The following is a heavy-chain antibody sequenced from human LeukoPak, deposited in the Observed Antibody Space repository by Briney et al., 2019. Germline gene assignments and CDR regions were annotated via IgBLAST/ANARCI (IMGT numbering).Heavy chain of an antibody. CDR1: GYTFTGYY. Sequence: ASVKVSCKASGYTFTGYYIHWVRQAPGQELEWMGWINPYNGGTNYAQKFQGRVTMTRDTSISTAYMDLSRLKSDDTAVYYCTRDRGKDAFDTWGQGAMVTVSP. CDR2: INPYNGGT. CDR3: TRDRGKDAFDT. V-gene: IGHV1-2*02. J-gene: IGHJ3*02.